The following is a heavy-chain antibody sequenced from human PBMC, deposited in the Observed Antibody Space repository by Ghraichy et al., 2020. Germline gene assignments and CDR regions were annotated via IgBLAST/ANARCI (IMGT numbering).Heavy chain of an antibody. V-gene: IGHV3-33*01. D-gene: IGHD5-24*01. CDR3: ARVKLATIDYFDY. Sequence: GGSLRLSCAASGFTFSSYGMHWVRQAPGKGLEWVAVIWYDGSNKYYADSVKGRFTISRDNSKNTLYLQMNSLRAEDTAVYYCARVKLATIDYFDYWGQGTPVTVSS. CDR1: GFTFSSYG. CDR2: IWYDGSNK. J-gene: IGHJ4*02.